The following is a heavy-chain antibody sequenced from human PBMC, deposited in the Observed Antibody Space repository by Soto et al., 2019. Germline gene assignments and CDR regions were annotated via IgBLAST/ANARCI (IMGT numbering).Heavy chain of an antibody. CDR1: RYTFTSYD. CDR2: IKTDSGDT. D-gene: IGHD2-2*01. J-gene: IGHJ5*02. V-gene: IGHV1-2*02. Sequence: QVQLVQSGAEVKRPGASVRVSCKASRYTFTSYDIFWVRQSPGQGLEWMGWIKTDSGDTHYAQNFQGRVTMTRDTSISTAYRELNNLVSDDTAVYYCARRSSTYLNEVIFDPWGQGTLVTVSS. CDR3: ARRSSTYLNEVIFDP.